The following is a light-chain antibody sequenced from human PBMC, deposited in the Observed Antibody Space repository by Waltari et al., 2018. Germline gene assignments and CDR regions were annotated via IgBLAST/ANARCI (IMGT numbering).Light chain of an antibody. CDR1: QSISTW. V-gene: IGKV1-5*03. J-gene: IGKJ1*01. Sequence: DIQMTQSPSTLSASVGDRVTITCRASQSISTWLAWYQQKPGKAPNLLIYKASALESGVPARFSGSGSATEFTLTISGLQPDDFATYFCQQYNSFPWTFGQGTRVEIK. CDR3: QQYNSFPWT. CDR2: KAS.